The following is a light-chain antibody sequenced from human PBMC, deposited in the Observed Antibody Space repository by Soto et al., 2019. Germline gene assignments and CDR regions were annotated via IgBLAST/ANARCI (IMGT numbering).Light chain of an antibody. CDR2: EVS. Sequence: QSALTQPPSASGSPGQSVTISCTGTSSDVGGYNYVSWYQQHPGKAPKLMIYEVSKRPSGVPDRFSGSKSCNTASLTVSGLQAEDEADYYCSSYAGSNHLVFGGGTKLTVL. V-gene: IGLV2-8*01. CDR1: SSDVGGYNY. J-gene: IGLJ2*01. CDR3: SSYAGSNHLV.